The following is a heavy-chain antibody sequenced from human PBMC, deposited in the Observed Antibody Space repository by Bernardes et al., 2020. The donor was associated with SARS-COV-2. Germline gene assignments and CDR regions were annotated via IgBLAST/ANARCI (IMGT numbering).Heavy chain of an antibody. V-gene: IGHV1-18*01. J-gene: IGHJ4*02. Sequence: ASVKVSCKAFGYTFNSYGIIWVRQAPGQGLEWLGWISAYNGNTEYAQKVQGRVTMTTDTSTSTAYMELRSLRSDDTAVYYCARDRRLVMEYHGTYYFEYGGQGTLVTVSS. CDR2: ISAYNGNT. CDR1: GYTFNSYG. CDR3: ARDRRLVMEYHGTYYFEY. D-gene: IGHD3-16*01.